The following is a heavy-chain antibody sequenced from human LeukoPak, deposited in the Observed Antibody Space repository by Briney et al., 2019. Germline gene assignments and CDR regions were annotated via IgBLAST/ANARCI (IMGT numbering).Heavy chain of an antibody. J-gene: IGHJ4*02. CDR2: IIPMFGTA. Sequence: GASVKVSCKASGGTFSSYAISWVRQAPGQGLEWMVGIIPMFGTANYAQKFQGRVTITADKSTSTAYMELSSLRSEDTAVCYCARDPPGRPYSSSSYGWGQGTLVTVSS. D-gene: IGHD6-6*01. CDR3: ARDPPGRPYSSSSYG. V-gene: IGHV1-69*06. CDR1: GGTFSSYA.